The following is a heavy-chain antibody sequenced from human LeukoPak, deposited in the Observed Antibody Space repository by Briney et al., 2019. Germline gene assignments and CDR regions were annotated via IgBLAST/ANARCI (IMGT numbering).Heavy chain of an antibody. Sequence: SETLSLTCSVSGDSISTSSYYWGWIRQPPGKGLEWIGTIYYSGSTYYNPSLKSRVTISVDTSKNQFSLKLSSVTAADTAVYYCARGLGGTYSSGWFEYFQHWGQGTLVTVSS. CDR3: ARGLGGTYSSGWFEYFQH. CDR2: IYYSGST. J-gene: IGHJ1*01. CDR1: GDSISTSSYY. V-gene: IGHV4-39*07. D-gene: IGHD6-19*01.